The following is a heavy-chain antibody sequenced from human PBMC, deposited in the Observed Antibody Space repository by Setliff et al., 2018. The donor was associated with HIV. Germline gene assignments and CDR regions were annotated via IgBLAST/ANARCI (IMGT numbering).Heavy chain of an antibody. V-gene: IGHV1-18*01. CDR3: ARDGYSSGWYIYSFDP. Sequence: GASVKVSCKASGHTPRHYGINWVRQAPGQGLEWMGGIIPIFGTANYAQKLQGRVTMTTDTSTSTAYMELRSLRSDDTAVYYCARDGYSSGWYIYSFDPWGQGTLVTVSS. J-gene: IGHJ5*02. CDR1: GHTPRHYG. D-gene: IGHD6-19*01. CDR2: IIPIFGTA.